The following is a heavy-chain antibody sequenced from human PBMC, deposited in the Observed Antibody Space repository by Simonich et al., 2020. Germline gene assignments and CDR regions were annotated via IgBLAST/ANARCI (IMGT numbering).Heavy chain of an antibody. V-gene: IGHV1-2*02. J-gene: IGHJ6*03. CDR2: LNPNSGGT. Sequence: QVQLVQSGAEVKKPGASVKVSCKASGYTFTGYYMHWVRQAPGQGLEWRGWLNPNSGGTNYAQKFQGRVTMSRDTSISTAYMELSRLRSDDTAVYYCARGALTGDYYYMDVWGKGTTVTVSS. CDR3: ARGALTGDYYYMDV. D-gene: IGHD7-27*01. CDR1: GYTFTGYY.